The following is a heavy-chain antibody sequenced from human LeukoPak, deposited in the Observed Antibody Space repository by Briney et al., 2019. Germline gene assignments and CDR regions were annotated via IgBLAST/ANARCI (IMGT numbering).Heavy chain of an antibody. D-gene: IGHD5-24*01. CDR2: ISSNGGNT. Sequence: GGSLRLSCAASGFTFSSYAMHWVRQAPGKGLEYVSAISSNGGNTFYANSVKGRFTVSRDSSKSTLYLQMGSLRPEDTAVYYCARAREMATTPSDYWGQGTLVTVSS. CDR1: GFTFSSYA. J-gene: IGHJ4*02. CDR3: ARAREMATTPSDY. V-gene: IGHV3-64*01.